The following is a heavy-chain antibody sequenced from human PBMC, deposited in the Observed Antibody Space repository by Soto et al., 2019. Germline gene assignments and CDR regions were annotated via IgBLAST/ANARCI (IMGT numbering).Heavy chain of an antibody. J-gene: IGHJ3*01. CDR3: AKDLRWRSIEYSSSSPMVGAFDL. CDR1: GFTFSRYA. Sequence: PGGSLRLSCAASGFTFSRYAMSWVRQTPGKGLEWVSAISGSGGSTYYADSVKGRFTISRDNSKNTLYLQMNSLRAEDTAVYYCAKDLRWRSIEYSSSSPMVGAFDLWGQGTMVTVSS. CDR2: ISGSGGST. V-gene: IGHV3-23*01. D-gene: IGHD6-6*01.